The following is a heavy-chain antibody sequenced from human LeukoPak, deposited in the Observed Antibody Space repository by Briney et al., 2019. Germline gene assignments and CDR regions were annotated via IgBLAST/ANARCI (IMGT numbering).Heavy chain of an antibody. CDR1: GFTFSSCA. CDR3: AKTIGITMGRYYYYGMDV. CDR2: ISGSGGST. V-gene: IGHV3-23*01. D-gene: IGHD3-10*01. J-gene: IGHJ6*02. Sequence: GGSLRLSCAASGFTFSSCAMSWVRQAPGKGLEWVSAISGSGGSTYYADSVKGRFTISRDNSKNTLYLQMNSLRAEDTAVYYCAKTIGITMGRYYYYGMDVWGQGTTVTVSS.